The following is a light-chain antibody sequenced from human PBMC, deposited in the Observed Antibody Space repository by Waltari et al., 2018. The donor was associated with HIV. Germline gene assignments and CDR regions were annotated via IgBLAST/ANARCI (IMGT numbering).Light chain of an antibody. CDR3: SSYAGRDIRVV. J-gene: IGLJ2*01. CDR1: DSDLGSTNF. Sequence: ALTQPPSASGSPGQSVTISCTGGDSDLGSTNFVSWYQQHPGKDPKPLLYEVNKRPSGVFHRFSGAKSGSVASLTVSGLQADDEADYYCSSYAGRDIRVVFGGGTKLTVL. CDR2: EVN. V-gene: IGLV2-8*01.